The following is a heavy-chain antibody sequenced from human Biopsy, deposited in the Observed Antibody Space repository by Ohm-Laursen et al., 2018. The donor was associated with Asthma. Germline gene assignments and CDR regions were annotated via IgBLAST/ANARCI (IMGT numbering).Heavy chain of an antibody. Sequence: SLRLSCSASGFSFDDRAMHRVRQAPGKGLEWVSSISWNSGNIDYAVSVKGRFTISRDNAKNSLYLQMQSLRPEDTAFYYCAKSADYYDSTDYLDFWGRGTLVTVSS. CDR2: ISWNSGNI. J-gene: IGHJ4*01. CDR1: GFSFDDRA. D-gene: IGHD3-22*01. V-gene: IGHV3-9*01. CDR3: AKSADYYDSTDYLDF.